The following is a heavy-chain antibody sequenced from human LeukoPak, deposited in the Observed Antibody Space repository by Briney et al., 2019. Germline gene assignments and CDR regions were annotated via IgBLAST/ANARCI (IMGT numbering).Heavy chain of an antibody. V-gene: IGHV3-23*01. CDR1: GFTFSNYA. CDR3: AEDSDSSGT. J-gene: IGHJ5*02. D-gene: IGHD3-22*01. Sequence: PGGSLRLSCAASGFTFSNYAMSWVRQAPGKGLEWVSAICGNGGSTNYADSAKGRFTISRNNSNNTQHLQMKSLRAEDPAVYSVAEDSDSSGTWGQGTLVTVSS. CDR2: ICGNGGST.